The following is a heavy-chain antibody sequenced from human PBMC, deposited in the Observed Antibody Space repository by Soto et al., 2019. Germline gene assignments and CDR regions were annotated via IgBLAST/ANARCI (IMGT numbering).Heavy chain of an antibody. Sequence: LSLTCAVYGGSFSGYYWSWIRQPPGKGLEWIGEINHSGSTNYNPSLKSRVTISVDTSKNQFSLKLSSVTAADTAVYYRATLRKRAAAGVDYWGQGTLVTVSS. CDR2: INHSGST. J-gene: IGHJ4*02. D-gene: IGHD6-13*01. CDR3: ATLRKRAAAGVDY. CDR1: GGSFSGYY. V-gene: IGHV4-34*01.